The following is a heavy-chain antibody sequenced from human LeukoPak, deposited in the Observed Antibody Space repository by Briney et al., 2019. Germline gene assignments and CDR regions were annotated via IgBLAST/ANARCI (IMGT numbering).Heavy chain of an antibody. D-gene: IGHD3-3*01. CDR2: ISAYNGNT. Sequence: GASVKVSCKASGYTFTSYGISGVRQAPGQGLEGMGWISAYNGNTNYAQKLQGRVTMTTDTSTSTAYMELRSLRSDDTAVYYCARERIDFWSGYRRNDAFDIWGQGTMVTVSS. CDR1: GYTFTSYG. J-gene: IGHJ3*02. CDR3: ARERIDFWSGYRRNDAFDI. V-gene: IGHV1-18*01.